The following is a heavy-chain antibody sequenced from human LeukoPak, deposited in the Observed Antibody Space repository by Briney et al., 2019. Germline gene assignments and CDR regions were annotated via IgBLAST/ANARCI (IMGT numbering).Heavy chain of an antibody. Sequence: TSETLSLTCAVYGGSFSGYYWSWIRQPPGKGLEWIGEINHSGSTNYNPSLKSRVTISVDTSKNQFSLQLSSVTAADTAVYYCARGDIVTTLSPYQNWFDPWGQGTLVTVSS. CDR3: ARGDIVTTLSPYQNWFDP. V-gene: IGHV4-34*01. CDR2: INHSGST. J-gene: IGHJ5*02. D-gene: IGHD5-12*01. CDR1: GGSFSGYY.